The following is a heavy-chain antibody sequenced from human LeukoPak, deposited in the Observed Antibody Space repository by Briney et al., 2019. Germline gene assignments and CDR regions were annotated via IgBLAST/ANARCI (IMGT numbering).Heavy chain of an antibody. D-gene: IGHD3-10*01. CDR1: GFMFSGSP. J-gene: IGHJ4*02. CDR2: IRSKANNYAT. Sequence: GGSLVLSCEASGFMFSGSPMHWVRQASGKGLEWVGHIRSKANNYATIYAASVKGRFTISRDDSKNTAYLQMNSLKTEDTAVYYCARPSQYGSGTDYYFDSWGRGTLVTVSS. V-gene: IGHV3-73*01. CDR3: ARPSQYGSGTDYYFDS.